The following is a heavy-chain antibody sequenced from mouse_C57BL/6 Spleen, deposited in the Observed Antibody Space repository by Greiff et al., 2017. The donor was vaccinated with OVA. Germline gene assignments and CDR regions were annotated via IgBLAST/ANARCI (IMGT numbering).Heavy chain of an antibody. V-gene: IGHV1-61*01. CDR3: ARISSSWYFDV. CDR1: GYTFTSYW. Sequence: QVQLKQPGAELVRPGSSVKLSCKASGYTFTSYWMDWVKQRPGQGLEWIGNIYPSDSETHYNQKFKDKATLTVDKSSSTAYMQLSSLTSEDSAVYYCARISSSWYFDVWGTGTTVTVSS. CDR2: IYPSDSET. D-gene: IGHD1-1*01. J-gene: IGHJ1*03.